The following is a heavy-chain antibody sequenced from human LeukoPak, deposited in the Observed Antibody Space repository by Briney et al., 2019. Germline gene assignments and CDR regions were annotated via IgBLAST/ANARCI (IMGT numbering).Heavy chain of an antibody. CDR3: ARDRGDSSGYYSSY. D-gene: IGHD3-22*01. J-gene: IGHJ4*02. V-gene: IGHV4-39*07. CDR1: GGSIRSSSYY. Sequence: SETLSLTCNVSGGSIRSSSYYWGWIRQPPGKGLEWIGSIFYSGSTYYNPSLKSRVTILVDTSKNQFSLKLNSVTAADTAVYYCARDRGDSSGYYSSYWGQGTLVTVSS. CDR2: IFYSGST.